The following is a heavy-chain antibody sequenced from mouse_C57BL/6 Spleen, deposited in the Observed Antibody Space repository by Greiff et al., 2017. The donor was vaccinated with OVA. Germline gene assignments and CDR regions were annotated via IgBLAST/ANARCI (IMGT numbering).Heavy chain of an antibody. CDR2: IDPSDSYT. CDR1: GYTFTSYW. V-gene: IGHV1-50*01. Sequence: QVQLQQPGAELVKPGASVKLSCKASGYTFTSYWMQWVKQRPGQGLEWIGEIDPSDSYTNYNQKFKGKATLTVDTSSSTAYMQLSSLTSEDSAVYYCARSEEYYSKRRFDYWGKGTTLTVSS. CDR3: ARSEEYYSKRRFDY. J-gene: IGHJ2*01. D-gene: IGHD2-5*01.